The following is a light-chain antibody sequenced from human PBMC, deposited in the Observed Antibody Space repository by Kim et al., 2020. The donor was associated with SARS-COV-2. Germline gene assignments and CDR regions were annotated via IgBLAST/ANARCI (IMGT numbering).Light chain of an antibody. V-gene: IGLV1-44*01. CDR1: NSNIGSNA. J-gene: IGLJ3*02. Sequence: GREITMSGSGSNSNIGSNAVNWYQHLPQTAPKLLIYSNNQRPSGVPDRFSGSKSGSSASLAISGLQSEDEADYYCASWDDSMNGWMFGGGTKLTVL. CDR3: ASWDDSMNGWM. CDR2: SNN.